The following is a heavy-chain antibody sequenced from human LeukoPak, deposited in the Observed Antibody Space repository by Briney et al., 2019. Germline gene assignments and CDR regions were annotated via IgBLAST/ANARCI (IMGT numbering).Heavy chain of an antibody. CDR2: IYYSGST. V-gene: IGHV4-59*01. CDR3: ARAAYYDFWSGQIPWFDP. J-gene: IGHJ5*02. D-gene: IGHD3-3*01. CDR1: GGSISSYY. Sequence: EPSETLSLTCTVSGGSISSYYWSWIRQPPGKGLEWIGYIYYSGSTNYNPSLKSRVTISVDTSKNQFSLKLNSVTAADTAVYYCARAAYYDFWSGQIPWFDPWGQGTLVTVSS.